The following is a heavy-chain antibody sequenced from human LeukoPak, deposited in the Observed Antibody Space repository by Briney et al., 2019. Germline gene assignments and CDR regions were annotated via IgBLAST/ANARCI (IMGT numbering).Heavy chain of an antibody. CDR3: AKAHSISWPYAFDS. CDR2: IWYDGSNK. J-gene: IGHJ4*02. D-gene: IGHD6-13*01. Sequence: GGSLRLSCAASGFTFSSYAMSWVRQAPGKGLEWVAVIWYDGSNKYYADSVKGRFTISRDNSKNTLYLQMNSLRAEDSAMYYCAKAHSISWPYAFDSWGQGTLVTVSS. CDR1: GFTFSSYA. V-gene: IGHV3-33*06.